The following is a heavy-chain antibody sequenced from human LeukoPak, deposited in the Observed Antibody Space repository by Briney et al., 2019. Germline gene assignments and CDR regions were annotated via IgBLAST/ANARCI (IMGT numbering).Heavy chain of an antibody. CDR3: ARSRGYCSGGSCSDNWFDP. D-gene: IGHD2-15*01. J-gene: IGHJ5*02. CDR2: ISSSSSYI. CDR1: GFTFSSYS. V-gene: IGHV3-21*01. Sequence: GGSLRLSCAASGFTFSSYSMNWVRQAPGKGLEWFSSISSSSSYIYYADSVKGRFTISRDNAKNSLYLQMNSLRAEDTAVYYCARSRGYCSGGSCSDNWFDPWGQGTLVTVSS.